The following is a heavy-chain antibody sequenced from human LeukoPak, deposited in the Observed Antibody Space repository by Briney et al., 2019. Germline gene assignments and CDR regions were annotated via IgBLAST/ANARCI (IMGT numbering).Heavy chain of an antibody. D-gene: IGHD3-22*01. V-gene: IGHV5-51*01. Sequence: GESLKISCKGSGDSFTSYWIGWLRQMPGKGLEWMGIIYAGDSDTRYSPSFQGQVTISADKSISTAYLQWSSLKASDTAMYYCAKFHSSGYSRWFDPWGQGTLVTVSS. CDR3: AKFHSSGYSRWFDP. CDR2: IYAGDSDT. J-gene: IGHJ5*02. CDR1: GDSFTSYW.